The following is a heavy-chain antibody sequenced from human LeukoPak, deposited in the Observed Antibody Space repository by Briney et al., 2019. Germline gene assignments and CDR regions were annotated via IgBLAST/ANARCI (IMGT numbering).Heavy chain of an antibody. CDR2: IYYSGST. V-gene: IGHV4-59*01. Sequence: SETLSLTCTVSGGSISSYYWSWIRQPPGKGLEWIGYIYYSGSTNYNPSLKSRVTISVDTSKNQFSLKLSSVTAAYTAVYYCARVFAGSGREGDYWGQGTLVTVSS. J-gene: IGHJ4*02. CDR3: ARVFAGSGREGDY. CDR1: GGSISSYY. D-gene: IGHD3-10*01.